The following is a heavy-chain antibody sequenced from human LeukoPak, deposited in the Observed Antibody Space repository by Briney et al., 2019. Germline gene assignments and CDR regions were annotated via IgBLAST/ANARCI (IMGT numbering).Heavy chain of an antibody. CDR1: GFTFSSYS. CDR2: ISSSSSYI. J-gene: IGHJ4*02. V-gene: IGHV3-21*04. D-gene: IGHD3-22*01. CDR3: AKDAYYYEGYFDY. Sequence: GGSLRLSCAASGFTFSSYSMNWVRQAPGKGLEWVSSISSSSSYIYYADSVKGRFTISRDNAKNSLYLQMNSLRAEDTAVYYCAKDAYYYEGYFDYWGQGTLVTVSS.